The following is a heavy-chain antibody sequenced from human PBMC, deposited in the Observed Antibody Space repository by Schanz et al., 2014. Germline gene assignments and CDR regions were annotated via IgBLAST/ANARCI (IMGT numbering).Heavy chain of an antibody. D-gene: IGHD3-10*01. J-gene: IGHJ4*02. V-gene: IGHV4-34*10. CDR2: INHSGGT. CDR1: GGSSSDCY. Sequence: QLQLQESGPGLVKPSETLSLTCAVYGGSSSDCYWIRQPPGKGLEWIGEINHSGGTNYNPSLKSRVTMSVDTSKNQFSLIRTSVTAADTPVYYCELITLDRGVRNDYWGQGTLVSVSS. CDR3: ELITLDRGVRNDY.